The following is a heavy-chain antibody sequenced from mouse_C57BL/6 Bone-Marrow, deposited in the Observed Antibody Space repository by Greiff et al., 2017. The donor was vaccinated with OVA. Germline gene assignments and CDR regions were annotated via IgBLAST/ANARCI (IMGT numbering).Heavy chain of an antibody. CDR3: ARCPYDYGRG. CDR1: GYTFTSYG. J-gene: IGHJ2*01. D-gene: IGHD2-4*01. V-gene: IGHV1-81*01. Sequence: QVQLQQSGAELARPGASVKLSCKASGYTFTSYGISWVKQRTGQGLEWIGEIYPRSGDTYYNEKFKSKATLTADKSSSTAYMELRSLTSEDSAVYFCARCPYDYGRGWGQGTTLTVSS. CDR2: IYPRSGDT.